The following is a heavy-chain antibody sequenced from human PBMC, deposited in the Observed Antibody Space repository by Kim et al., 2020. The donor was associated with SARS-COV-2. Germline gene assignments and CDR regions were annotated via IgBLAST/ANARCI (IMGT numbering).Heavy chain of an antibody. CDR3: AKPGCGSSWYLSIWYFDL. J-gene: IGHJ2*01. D-gene: IGHD6-13*01. Sequence: VKCRFTISRDNAKNSLYLQMNSLRAEDTALYYCAKPGCGSSWYLSIWYFDLWGRGTLVTLSS. V-gene: IGHV3-9*01.